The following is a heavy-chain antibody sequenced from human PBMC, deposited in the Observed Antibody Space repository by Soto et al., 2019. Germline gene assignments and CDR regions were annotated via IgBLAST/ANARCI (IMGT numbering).Heavy chain of an antibody. V-gene: IGHV3-7*01. CDR2: IKQDGSEK. CDR1: GFTFSSYW. D-gene: IGHD3-10*01. Sequence: EVQLVESGGGLVQPGGSLRLSCAASGFTFSSYWMSWVRQAPGKGLEWVANIKQDGSEKYYVDSVKGRFTISRDNAKNSVWLQRNVLRAEDPAVYYCVRGGGFGESHYWGQGTLVTVSS. J-gene: IGHJ4*02. CDR3: VRGGGFGESHY.